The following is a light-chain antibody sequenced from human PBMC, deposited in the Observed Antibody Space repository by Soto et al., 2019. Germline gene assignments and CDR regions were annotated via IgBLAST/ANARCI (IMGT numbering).Light chain of an antibody. V-gene: IGKV1-39*01. J-gene: IGKJ5*01. CDR1: QSISTY. Sequence: DVQMTQSPSSLSAFVRDRFTVTCLASQSISTYLNWYQQKPGKAPRLLIYSASSLQSGVPSRFSGSGSGTDFTLTISSLQPEDSATYYCQQTYNTLPSTFGQGTRLEIK. CDR2: SAS. CDR3: QQTYNTLPST.